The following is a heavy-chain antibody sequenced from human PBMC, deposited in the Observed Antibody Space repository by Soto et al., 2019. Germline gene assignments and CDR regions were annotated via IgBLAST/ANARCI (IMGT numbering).Heavy chain of an antibody. CDR3: ARGGSTYYDFWSGCYSWGMDV. CDR1: GGSISSGDYY. J-gene: IGHJ6*02. V-gene: IGHV4-30-4*01. D-gene: IGHD3-3*01. Sequence: SETLSLTCTVSGGSISSGDYYWSWIRQPPGKGLEWIGYIYYSGSTYYNPSLKSRVTISVDTSKNQFSLKLSSATAADTAVYYCARGGSTYYDFWSGCYSWGMDVWGQGTTVTVSS. CDR2: IYYSGST.